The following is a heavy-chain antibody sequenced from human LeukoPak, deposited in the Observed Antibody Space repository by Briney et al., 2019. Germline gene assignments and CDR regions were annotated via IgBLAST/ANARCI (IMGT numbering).Heavy chain of an antibody. J-gene: IGHJ4*02. CDR2: INHSGST. CDR1: GGSFSCYY. Sequence: SETLSLTCAVYGGSFSCYYWSWIRQPPGKGLEWIGEINHSGSTNYNPSLKSRVTISVDTSKNQFSLKLSSVTAADTAVYYCARGRRPLIVVVPAAFFDYWGQGTLVTVSS. V-gene: IGHV4-34*01. CDR3: ARGRRPLIVVVPAAFFDY. D-gene: IGHD2-2*01.